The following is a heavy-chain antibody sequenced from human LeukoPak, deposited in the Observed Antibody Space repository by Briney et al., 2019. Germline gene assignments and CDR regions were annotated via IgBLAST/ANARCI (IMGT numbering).Heavy chain of an antibody. Sequence: SETLSLTCTVSGGSISSSSYYWGWIRQPPGKGLEWIGSIYYSGSTYYNPSLKSRVTISVDTSKNQFSLKLSSVTAADTAVYCCARPGSDYWGQGTLVTVSS. CDR1: GGSISSSSYY. CDR3: ARPGSDY. CDR2: IYYSGST. J-gene: IGHJ4*02. D-gene: IGHD3-10*01. V-gene: IGHV4-39*01.